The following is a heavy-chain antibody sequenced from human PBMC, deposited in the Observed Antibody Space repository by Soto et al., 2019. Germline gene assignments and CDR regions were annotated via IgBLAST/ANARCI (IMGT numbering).Heavy chain of an antibody. CDR2: ISGSGGNT. J-gene: IGHJ4*02. CDR3: AKDQEVVAAVSHLDY. V-gene: IGHV3-23*01. Sequence: VQLLDSGGGLVQPGGSLRLSCAASGFTFSTYAMSWVRQAPGKGLEWVSSISGSGGNTYYADSVKGRFTISRDNSKTTLYLQMNSLRAEDTAVYYCAKDQEVVAAVSHLDYWGQGTLVTVSS. D-gene: IGHD2-15*01. CDR1: GFTFSTYA.